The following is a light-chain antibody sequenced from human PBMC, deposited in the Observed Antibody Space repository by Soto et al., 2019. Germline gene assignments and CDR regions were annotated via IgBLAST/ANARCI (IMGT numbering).Light chain of an antibody. CDR3: QQYGSSPYT. CDR1: QSVSNSY. V-gene: IGKV3-20*01. Sequence: EIVLTQSPGTLSSSPGERATLSCRASQSVSNSYLAWYQQKPGQAPRLLIYDASSRATGIPDRFSGSGSGADFTLTISRLEPADFAVYYCQQYGSSPYTFGLGTKLQIK. CDR2: DAS. J-gene: IGKJ2*01.